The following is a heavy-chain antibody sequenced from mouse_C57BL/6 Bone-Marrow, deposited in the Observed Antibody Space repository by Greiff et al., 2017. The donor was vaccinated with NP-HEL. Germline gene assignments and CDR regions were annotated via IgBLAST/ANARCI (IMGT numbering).Heavy chain of an antibody. CDR1: GYTFTSYT. CDR3: ARSATYHYGSRNSAMDY. CDR2: INPSSGYT. Sequence: QVQLKQSGAELARPGASVKMSCKASGYTFTSYTMHWVKQRPGQGLEWIGYINPSSGYTKYNQKFKDKATLTADTSSSTAYMQLSSLTSEDSAVYYSARSATYHYGSRNSAMDYWGQGTSVTVSS. D-gene: IGHD1-1*01. V-gene: IGHV1-4*01. J-gene: IGHJ4*01.